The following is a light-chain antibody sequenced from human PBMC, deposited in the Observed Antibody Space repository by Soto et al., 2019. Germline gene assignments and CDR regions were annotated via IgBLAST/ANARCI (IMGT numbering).Light chain of an antibody. J-gene: IGKJ1*01. Sequence: GDRVTITCRVSQSISSWLAWYQQKPGKAPKLLIYDASSLESGVPSRFSGSGSGTEFTLTISSLQPDDFATYYCQQYNSYSGTFGQGTKV. CDR3: QQYNSYSGT. CDR2: DAS. V-gene: IGKV1-5*01. CDR1: QSISSW.